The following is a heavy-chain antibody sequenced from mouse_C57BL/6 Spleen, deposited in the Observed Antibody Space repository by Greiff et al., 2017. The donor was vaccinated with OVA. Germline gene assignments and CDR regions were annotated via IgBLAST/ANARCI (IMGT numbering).Heavy chain of an antibody. Sequence: EVMLVESGGGLVKPGGSLKLSCAASGFTFSDYGMHWVRQAPEKGLEWVASISSGSSTIYYADTVKGRFTISRDNTKNTLFLQMTSLRSEDTAMYYCARQGYDPYYAMDYWGQGTSVTGAS. D-gene: IGHD2-2*01. CDR1: GFTFSDYG. V-gene: IGHV5-17*01. CDR3: ARQGYDPYYAMDY. J-gene: IGHJ4*01. CDR2: ISSGSSTI.